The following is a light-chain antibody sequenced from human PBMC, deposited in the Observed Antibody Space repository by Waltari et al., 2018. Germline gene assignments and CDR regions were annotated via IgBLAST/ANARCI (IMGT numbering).Light chain of an antibody. CDR2: GAS. CDR1: QSVSSN. Sequence: KVMTQSPATLSVSPGERVTLSCRAGQSVSSNLAWYQQRPGQAPRLLIYGASTRATGIPARFSGSGSGTDFTLTITSLQSEDFAVYYCQQYNNWPAITFGQGTRLEIK. J-gene: IGKJ5*01. CDR3: QQYNNWPAIT. V-gene: IGKV3-15*01.